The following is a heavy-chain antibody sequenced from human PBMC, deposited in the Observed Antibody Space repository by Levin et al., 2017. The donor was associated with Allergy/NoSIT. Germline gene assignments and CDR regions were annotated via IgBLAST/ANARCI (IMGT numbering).Heavy chain of an antibody. CDR1: GFTFSSYA. CDR2: ISGSGGST. D-gene: IGHD2-2*01. CDR3: AKGSCSSTSCYYYYMDV. V-gene: IGHV3-23*01. J-gene: IGHJ6*03. Sequence: SCAASGFTFSSYAMSWVRQAPGKGLEWVSAISGSGGSTYYADSVKGRFTISRDNSKNTLYLQMNSLRAEDTAVYYCAKGSCSSTSCYYYYMDVWGKGTTVTVSS.